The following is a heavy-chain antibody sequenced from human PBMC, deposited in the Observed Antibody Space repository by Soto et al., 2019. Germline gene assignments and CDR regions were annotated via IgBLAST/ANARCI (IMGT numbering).Heavy chain of an antibody. CDR2: ISGSGGST. CDR1: GFTFSSYA. V-gene: IGHV3-23*01. CDR3: AKDLLSIVVGNVDAFDI. J-gene: IGHJ3*02. D-gene: IGHD2-2*01. Sequence: GGSLRLSCAASGFTFSSYAMSWVRQAPGKGLEWVSAISGSGGSTYYADSVKGRFTISRDNSKNTLYLQMNSLRAEDTAVYYCAKDLLSIVVGNVDAFDIWGQGTMVTVSS.